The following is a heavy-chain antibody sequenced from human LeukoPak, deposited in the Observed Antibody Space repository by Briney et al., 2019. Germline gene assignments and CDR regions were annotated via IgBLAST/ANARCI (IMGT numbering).Heavy chain of an antibody. CDR2: VNPNSGNT. D-gene: IGHD3-10*01. CDR3: ARYGVTMVRGVIITNWFDP. Sequence: GASVKVSCKASGYTFTSYDINWVRQATGQGLEWMGWVNPNSGNTGYAQKFQGRVTMTRNTSISTAYMELSSLRSEDTAVYYCARYGVTMVRGVIITNWFDPWGQGTLVTVSS. J-gene: IGHJ5*02. V-gene: IGHV1-8*01. CDR1: GYTFTSYD.